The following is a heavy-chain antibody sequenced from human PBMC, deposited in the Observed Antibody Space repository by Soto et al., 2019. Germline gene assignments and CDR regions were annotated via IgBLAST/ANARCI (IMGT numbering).Heavy chain of an antibody. CDR1: GFKFSSYG. CDR2: IWHDGSNK. CDR3: ARERSRTIFGVVIPVYFDY. V-gene: IGHV3-33*01. D-gene: IGHD3-3*01. J-gene: IGHJ4*02. Sequence: GGSLRLSSAASGFKFSSYGMHWVRQAPGKGLEWVAVIWHDGSNKYYADSVKGRFTISRDNSKNTLYLQMNSLRAEDTAVYYCARERSRTIFGVVIPVYFDYWGQGTLVTVSS.